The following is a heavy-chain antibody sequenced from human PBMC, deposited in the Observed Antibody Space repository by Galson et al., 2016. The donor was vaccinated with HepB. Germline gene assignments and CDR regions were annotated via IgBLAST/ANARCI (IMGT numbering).Heavy chain of an antibody. D-gene: IGHD3-9*01. V-gene: IGHV1-69*13. Sequence: SVKVSCKASGGTFSSHSISWVRQAPGQGLEWMGGIIPIFGTANYAQKFQGRVTITADASTSTAYLEVSSLRFEDTAVYFCARSNDDLLTGYFHYWGQGNLVTVSS. CDR3: ARSNDDLLTGYFHY. CDR1: GGTFSSHS. CDR2: IIPIFGTA. J-gene: IGHJ4*02.